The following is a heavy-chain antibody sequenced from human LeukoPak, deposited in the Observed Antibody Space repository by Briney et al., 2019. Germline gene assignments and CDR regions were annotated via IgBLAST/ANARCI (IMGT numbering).Heavy chain of an antibody. CDR2: IYGSGST. CDR3: ARGGTLAAFGY. CDR1: GGSISSSSYY. J-gene: IGHJ4*02. D-gene: IGHD3-16*01. Sequence: SETLSLTCTVSGGSISSSSYYWGWIRQPPGKGLEWMGSIYGSGSTYYNPSLKSRVTISLDTSRKQFSLKLSSVTAADTAVYYCARGGTLAAFGYWGQGTLVTVSS. V-gene: IGHV4-39*07.